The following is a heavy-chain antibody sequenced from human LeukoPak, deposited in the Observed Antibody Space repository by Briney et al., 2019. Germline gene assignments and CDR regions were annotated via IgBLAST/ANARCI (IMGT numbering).Heavy chain of an antibody. J-gene: IGHJ6*02. Sequence: GESLKISCKGSGYSFTSYWIGCVRQMPGKGLEWMGIIYPGDSDTRYSPSFQGQVTISADKSISTAYLQWSSLKASDTAMYYCARHPPYCSSTSCYLGYYGMDVWGQGTTVTVSS. D-gene: IGHD2-2*01. CDR2: IYPGDSDT. CDR3: ARHPPYCSSTSCYLGYYGMDV. CDR1: GYSFTSYW. V-gene: IGHV5-51*01.